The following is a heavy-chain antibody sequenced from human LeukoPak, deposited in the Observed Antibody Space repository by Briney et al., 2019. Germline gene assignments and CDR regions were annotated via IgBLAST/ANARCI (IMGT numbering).Heavy chain of an antibody. D-gene: IGHD3-10*01. CDR1: GLTFSNSW. CDR2: INNEGTTI. J-gene: IGHJ1*01. CDR3: ARVSGLGMNEYYQH. V-gene: IGHV3-74*01. Sequence: VGSLRLSCEASGLTFSNSWMHWVRQAPGKGLWWVSRINNEGTTIIYADSVKGRFTISRDNAKNTLYLQMNSLRAEDTAVYYCARVSGLGMNEYYQHWGQGTLVTVAS.